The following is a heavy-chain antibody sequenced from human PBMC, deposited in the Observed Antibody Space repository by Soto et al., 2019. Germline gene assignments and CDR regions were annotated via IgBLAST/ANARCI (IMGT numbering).Heavy chain of an antibody. CDR3: AQPRYSLQWPPFDP. V-gene: IGHV3-30*18. CDR2: ISPDGSNK. D-gene: IGHD6-19*01. Sequence: QVKLVESGGGVVQPGRSLRLSCAASGFTFSSYGMHWVRQAPGKGLEWVAVISPDGSNKDYADSVKGRFTISRDNSKNTLYLQMNSLRVEDTAVYYCAQPRYSLQWPPFDPWGHGTLVNVSS. J-gene: IGHJ5*02. CDR1: GFTFSSYG.